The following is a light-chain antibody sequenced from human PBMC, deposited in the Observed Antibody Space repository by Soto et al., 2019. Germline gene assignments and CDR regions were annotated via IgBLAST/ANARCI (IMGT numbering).Light chain of an antibody. CDR3: QTWGTGIRV. V-gene: IGLV4-69*01. CDR2: VNSDGSH. J-gene: IGLJ2*01. Sequence: QLVLTQSPSASASLGASVKLTCTLSSGHSTYTIAWHQQQPEKGPRYLMRVNSDGSHTKGDGIPDRFSGSSSGADRYLTISRLQSEDEGDYSCQTWGTGIRVFGGGTKLTVL. CDR1: SGHSTYT.